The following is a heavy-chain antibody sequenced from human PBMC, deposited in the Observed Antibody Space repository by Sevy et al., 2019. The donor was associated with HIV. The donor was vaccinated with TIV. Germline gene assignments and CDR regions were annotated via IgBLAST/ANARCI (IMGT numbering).Heavy chain of an antibody. J-gene: IGHJ4*02. V-gene: IGHV3-23*01. CDR2: ISGRGGSR. CDR1: GFTFTSYA. D-gene: IGHD6-19*01. CDR3: AILSSGWYFDY. Sequence: GGSLSLSCAASGFTFTSYAMSWVRQPPGQGLGWVSAISGRGGSRHHADSVKGRVTISRDNSKNTQYLQMNSLRAEDTAVYYCAILSSGWYFDYWGQGTLVTVSS.